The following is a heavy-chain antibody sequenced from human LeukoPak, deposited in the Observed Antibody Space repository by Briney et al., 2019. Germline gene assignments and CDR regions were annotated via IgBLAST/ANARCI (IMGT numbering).Heavy chain of an antibody. J-gene: IGHJ6*03. Sequence: GGSLRLSCAASGFTFSYYSMNWVRQAPGKGLEWVSYISGSSGTIYYADSVKGRFTISRDNAKNSLYLQMNSLRAEDTAGYYCAREFGNPPDYYYYMDVWGKGTTVTVSS. V-gene: IGHV3-48*01. CDR2: ISGSSGTI. D-gene: IGHD4-23*01. CDR3: AREFGNPPDYYYYMDV. CDR1: GFTFSYYS.